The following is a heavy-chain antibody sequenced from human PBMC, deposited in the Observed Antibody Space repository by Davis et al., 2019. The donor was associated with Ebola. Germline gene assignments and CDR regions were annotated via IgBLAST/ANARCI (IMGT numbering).Heavy chain of an antibody. CDR2: ISYDGSNK. J-gene: IGHJ4*02. CDR3: AKGQIDY. Sequence: GESPKISCAASGFTFSSYGMHWVRQAPGKGLEWVAVISYDGSNKYYADSVKGRFTISRDNSKNTLYLQMNSLRAEDTAVYYCAKGQIDYWGQGTLVTVSS. CDR1: GFTFSSYG. V-gene: IGHV3-30*18.